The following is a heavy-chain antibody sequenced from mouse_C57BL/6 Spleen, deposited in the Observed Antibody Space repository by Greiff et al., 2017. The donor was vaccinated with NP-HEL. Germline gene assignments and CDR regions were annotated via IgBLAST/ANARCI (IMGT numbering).Heavy chain of an antibody. CDR2: ISYDGSN. CDR3: ARETAQASYAMDY. J-gene: IGHJ4*01. CDR1: GYSITSGYY. Sequence: VQLKESGPGLVKPSQSLSLTCSVTGYSITSGYYWNWIRQFPGNKLEWMGYISYDGSNNYNPSLKNLISITRDTSKNQFFLKLNSVTTEDTATYYCARETAQASYAMDYWGQGTSVTVSS. V-gene: IGHV3-6*01. D-gene: IGHD3-2*02.